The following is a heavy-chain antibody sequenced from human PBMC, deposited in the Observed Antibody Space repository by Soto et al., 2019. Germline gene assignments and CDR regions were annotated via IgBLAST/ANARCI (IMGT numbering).Heavy chain of an antibody. CDR3: ATATVTSDY. CDR1: GGSISSRNW. J-gene: IGHJ4*02. D-gene: IGHD4-17*01. CDR2: IYHIGST. V-gene: IGHV4-4*02. Sequence: PXATLSLTCAVCGGSISSRNWWSWVRQPPGKGLEWIGEIYHIGSTNYNPSLKSRVTISVDKSKNQFSLKLSSVTAADTAVYYCATATVTSDYWGQGTLVTVSS.